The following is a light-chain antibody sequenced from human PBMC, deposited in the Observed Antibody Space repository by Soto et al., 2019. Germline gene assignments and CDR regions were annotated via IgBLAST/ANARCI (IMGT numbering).Light chain of an antibody. J-gene: IGKJ2*01. CDR1: QSIVHGDGNTY. CDR3: MQATQFPRT. CDR2: KVS. V-gene: IGKV2-24*01. Sequence: DILLTQTQLSSPVTVGQAASISCKSSQSIVHGDGNTYLSWLQQRPGQPPRLLIYKVSQRASGVPDRFRGSGAGTDFTLQINRVEAEDVGVYYCMQATQFPRTFGQGTKLEI.